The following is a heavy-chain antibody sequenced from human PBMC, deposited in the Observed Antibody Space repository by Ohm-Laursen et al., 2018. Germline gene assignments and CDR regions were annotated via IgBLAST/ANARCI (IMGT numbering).Heavy chain of an antibody. Sequence: SVKVSCKVSGYTLTDLSIHWVRQAPGKGLEWMGGLDPEDGETLYAQKFQGRVTMTEDRSTDTVYLELSTLKSEDTAVYYCATAITRIHLWWNFDYWGQGTLATVSS. D-gene: IGHD5-18*01. CDR1: GYTLTDLS. V-gene: IGHV1-24*01. J-gene: IGHJ4*02. CDR2: LDPEDGET. CDR3: ATAITRIHLWWNFDY.